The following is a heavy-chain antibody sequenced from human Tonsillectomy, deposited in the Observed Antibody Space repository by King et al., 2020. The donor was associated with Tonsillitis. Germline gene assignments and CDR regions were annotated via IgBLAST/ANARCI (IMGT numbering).Heavy chain of an antibody. CDR3: ARDDRDRYNYYYYVMDV. D-gene: IGHD5-24*01. CDR1: GFTFSNYA. CDR2: ISYDGSNK. V-gene: IGHV3-30*04. Sequence: VQLVESGGGVVQPGRSLRLSCAASGFTFSNYAIHWVRQAPGKGLEWVAVISYDGSNKYYADSVKGRFTISRDNSKNTLYLQMNSLRAEDTAVYYCARDDRDRYNYYYYVMDVWGQGTTVTVSS. J-gene: IGHJ6*02.